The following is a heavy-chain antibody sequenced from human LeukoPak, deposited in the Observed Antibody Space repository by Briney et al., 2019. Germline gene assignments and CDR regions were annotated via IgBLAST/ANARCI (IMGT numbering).Heavy chain of an antibody. CDR1: GGSISSSSYY. J-gene: IGHJ4*02. CDR2: IYYSGST. D-gene: IGHD6-13*01. CDR3: ATFSSSWFFDY. Sequence: SETLSLTCTVSGGSISSSSYYWGWIRQPPGKGLEWIGTIYYSGSTYYNPSLKSRVTMSVDKSKSQFSLKLSSVTAADTAVYYCATFSSSWFFDYWGQGTLVTVSS. V-gene: IGHV4-39*07.